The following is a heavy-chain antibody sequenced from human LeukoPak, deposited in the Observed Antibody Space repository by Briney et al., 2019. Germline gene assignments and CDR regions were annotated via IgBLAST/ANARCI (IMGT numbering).Heavy chain of an antibody. CDR1: GGSISSSSYY. CDR3: ARDFPNYYGSGSTAFDI. Sequence: PSETLSLTCTVSGGSISSSSYYWGWIRQPPGKGLEWIGSIYYSGSTYYNPSLKSRVTISVDTSKNQFSLKLSSVTAADTAVYYCARDFPNYYGSGSTAFDIWGQGTMVTVSS. J-gene: IGHJ3*02. D-gene: IGHD3-10*01. V-gene: IGHV4-39*07. CDR2: IYYSGST.